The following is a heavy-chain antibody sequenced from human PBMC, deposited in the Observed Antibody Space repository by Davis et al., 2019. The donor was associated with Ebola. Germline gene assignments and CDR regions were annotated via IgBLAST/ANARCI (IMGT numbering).Heavy chain of an antibody. CDR2: IYYSGST. CDR3: ARDPHGYGMDV. V-gene: IGHV4-31*03. Sequence: PSETLSLTCTVSGGSISSGGYYWSWIRQHPGKGLEWIGYIYYSGSTYYNPSLKSRVTISVDTSKNQFSLKLSSVTAADTAVYYCARDPHGYGMDVWGQGTTVTVSS. J-gene: IGHJ6*02. CDR1: GGSISSGGYY.